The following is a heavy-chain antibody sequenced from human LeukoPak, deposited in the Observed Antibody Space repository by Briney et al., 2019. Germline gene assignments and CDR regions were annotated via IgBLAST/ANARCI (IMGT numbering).Heavy chain of an antibody. CDR3: ARDILLRIWFGELEPTYYYYGMDV. CDR2: ISSSSSYI. J-gene: IGHJ6*02. Sequence: GGSLRLSCAASGFTFSSYAMSWVRQAPGKGLEWVSSISSSSSYIYYADSVKGRFTISRDNAKNSLYLQMNSLRAEDTAVYYCARDILLRIWFGELEPTYYYYGMDVWGQGTTVTVSS. CDR1: GFTFSSYA. V-gene: IGHV3-21*01. D-gene: IGHD3-10*01.